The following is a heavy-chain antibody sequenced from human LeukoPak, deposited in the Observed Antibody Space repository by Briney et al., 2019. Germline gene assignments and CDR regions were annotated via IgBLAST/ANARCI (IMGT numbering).Heavy chain of an antibody. D-gene: IGHD6-19*01. J-gene: IGHJ6*04. Sequence: SETLSLTCTVSGGSLSSGSYYWSWLRQPPGRGLEWIGYIYYSGSTNYNPSLRSRVTISVDTSKNQFSLKLSSVTAADTAVYYCARDRRIAVAGQFYYYGMDVWGKGTTVTVSS. CDR2: IYYSGST. CDR3: ARDRRIAVAGQFYYYGMDV. CDR1: GGSLSSGSYY. V-gene: IGHV4-61*01.